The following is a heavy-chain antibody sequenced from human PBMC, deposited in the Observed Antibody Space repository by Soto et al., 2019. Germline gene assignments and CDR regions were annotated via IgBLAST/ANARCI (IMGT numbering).Heavy chain of an antibody. V-gene: IGHV4-31*03. D-gene: IGHD1-26*01. CDR1: GGSISSGGYY. J-gene: IGHJ6*03. Sequence: PSETLSLTCTVSGGSISSGGYYWSWIRQHPGKGLEWIGYIYYSGSTYYNPSLKSRVTISVDTSKNQFSLKLSSVTAADTAVYYCARTRRVGFLYYYDYKDVWSKGTTVTVSS. CDR2: IYYSGST. CDR3: ARTRRVGFLYYYDYKDV.